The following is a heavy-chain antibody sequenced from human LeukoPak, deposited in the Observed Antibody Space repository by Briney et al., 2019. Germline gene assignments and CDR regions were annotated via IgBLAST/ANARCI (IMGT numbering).Heavy chain of an antibody. CDR3: AGGPTAGPP. V-gene: IGHV4-34*12. J-gene: IGHJ5*01. Sequence: SETLSLTCAVHGYSLTNHYWIWIRQPPGKGLEWIAEVLHTGSTNYNPSFKSRVTISVDTSKNQFFLNLTSVTAADTAVYYCAGGPTAGPPWGQGIPGTLS. D-gene: IGHD3-16*01. CDR2: VLHTGST. CDR1: GYSLTNHY.